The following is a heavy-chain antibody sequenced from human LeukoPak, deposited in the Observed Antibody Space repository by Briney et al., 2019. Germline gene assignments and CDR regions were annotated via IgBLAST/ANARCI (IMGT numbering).Heavy chain of an antibody. J-gene: IGHJ4*02. CDR2: ISGGGTRT. V-gene: IGHV3-23*01. CDR3: TTSWPKVREGDQ. CDR1: GFTFNNYA. D-gene: IGHD3-10*01. Sequence: GGSLRLSCAASGFTFNNYAMTWVRQAPGKGLEWVSGISGGGTRTYYAYSVKGRFSISRDNSKNTLYLQMNSLRAEDTAVYYCTTSWPKVREGDQWGQGTLVTVSS.